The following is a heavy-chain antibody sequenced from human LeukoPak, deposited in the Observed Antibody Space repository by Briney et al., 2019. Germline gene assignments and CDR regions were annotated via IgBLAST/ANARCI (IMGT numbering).Heavy chain of an antibody. D-gene: IGHD3-3*01. CDR3: ARDWRDYYYMDV. CDR2: ISSDGSNK. CDR1: GFIFSTYA. J-gene: IGHJ6*03. Sequence: PGRSLRLSCAASGFIFSTYAMHWVRQAPGKGLEWVAVISSDGSNKYYADSVKGRFTISRDNSKNTLYLQMNSLRAEDTAVYYCARDWRDYYYMDVWGKGTTVTVSS. V-gene: IGHV3-30-3*01.